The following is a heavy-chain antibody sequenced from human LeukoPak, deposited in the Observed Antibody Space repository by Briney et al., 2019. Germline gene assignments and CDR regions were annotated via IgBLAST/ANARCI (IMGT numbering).Heavy chain of an antibody. D-gene: IGHD3-22*01. V-gene: IGHV3-30*03. J-gene: IGHJ4*02. CDR1: GLTFSSYG. CDR3: ARESLSLIVVVKGFDY. CDR2: MSYDGSKQ. Sequence: GGSLRLSCAASGLTFSSYGMHWVRQAPGKGLEWVAVMSYDGSKQYYADSVKGRFTISRDNSKNTLYLQMNSLRAEDTAVYYCARESLSLIVVVKGFDYWGQGTLVTVSS.